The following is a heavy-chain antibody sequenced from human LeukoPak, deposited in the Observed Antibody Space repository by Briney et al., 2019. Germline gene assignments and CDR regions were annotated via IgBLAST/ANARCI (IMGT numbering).Heavy chain of an antibody. CDR1: GDSVSSNSAA. J-gene: IGHJ5*02. CDR3: ARDLEGSGSYYSGRRRNWFDP. Sequence: SQTLSLTCAISGDSVSSNSAAWNWIRQSPSRGLEWLGRTYYRSKWYNDYAVSVKSRITINPDTSKNQFSPQLNSVTPEDTAVYYCARDLEGSGSYYSGRRRNWFDPWGQGTLVTVSS. CDR2: TYYRSKWYN. D-gene: IGHD3-10*01. V-gene: IGHV6-1*01.